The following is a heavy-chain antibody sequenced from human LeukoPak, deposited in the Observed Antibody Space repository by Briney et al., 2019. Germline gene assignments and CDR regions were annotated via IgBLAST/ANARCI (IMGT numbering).Heavy chain of an antibody. J-gene: IGHJ6*02. V-gene: IGHV3-11*06. D-gene: IGHD6-13*01. CDR3: ATRRQQLVMNYYGMDV. Sequence: GGSLRLSCAASGFTFSNYDMRWVRRAPGKGLEWVSYISSSSSYTNYADSVKGRFTISRDNAKNSLYLQMNSLRAEDTAVYYCATRRQQLVMNYYGMDVWGQGTTVTVSS. CDR1: GFTFSNYD. CDR2: ISSSSSYT.